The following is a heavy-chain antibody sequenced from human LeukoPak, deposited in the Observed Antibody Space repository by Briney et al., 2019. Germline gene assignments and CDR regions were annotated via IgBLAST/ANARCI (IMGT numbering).Heavy chain of an antibody. CDR3: ARHFPYCGGDCPYYYMDV. D-gene: IGHD2-21*02. V-gene: IGHV4-39*01. J-gene: IGHJ6*03. CDR2: MHYSGGP. Sequence: SETLSLTRSVSGGSITRSSYYWGWIRQPPGKGLEWIGSMHYSGGPYYNPSLKSRVTISVDTSKNQFSLKLSSVTAADTAVYYCARHFPYCGGDCPYYYMDVWGKGTTVTVSS. CDR1: GGSITRSSYY.